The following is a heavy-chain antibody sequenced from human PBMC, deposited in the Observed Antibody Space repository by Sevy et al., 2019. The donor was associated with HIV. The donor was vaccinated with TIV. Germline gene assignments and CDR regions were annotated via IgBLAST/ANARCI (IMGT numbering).Heavy chain of an antibody. Sequence: SGPTLVNPTQTLTLTCTFSGFSLRTDGVGVGWIRQPPGKALEWLALIYWDNDGRYSPSLKGRLTLTKDTSKDQVVLNLTNIDPVDTATYYCAHSRREESCGGGSCYFFDYWGQGTLVTVSS. D-gene: IGHD2-15*01. CDR1: GFSLRTDGVG. V-gene: IGHV2-5*02. J-gene: IGHJ4*02. CDR2: IYWDNDG. CDR3: AHSRREESCGGGSCYFFDY.